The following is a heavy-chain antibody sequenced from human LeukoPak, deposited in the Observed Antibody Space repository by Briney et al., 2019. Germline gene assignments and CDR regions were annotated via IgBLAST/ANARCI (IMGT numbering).Heavy chain of an antibody. V-gene: IGHV4-39*07. D-gene: IGHD6-19*01. J-gene: IGHJ6*03. CDR2: IYYSGST. Sequence: PSETLSLTCTVSGGSISSSSYYWGWIRQPPGKGLEWIGSIYYSGSTYYNPSLKSRVTISVDTSKNQFSLKLSSVTAADTAVYYCARGTPSSGWYMFSVDYYYYYMDVWGKGTTVTVSS. CDR3: ARGTPSSGWYMFSVDYYYYYMDV. CDR1: GGSISSSSYY.